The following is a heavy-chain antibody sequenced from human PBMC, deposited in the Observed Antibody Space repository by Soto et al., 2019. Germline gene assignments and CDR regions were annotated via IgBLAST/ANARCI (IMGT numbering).Heavy chain of an antibody. CDR1: GDTFSSYT. CDR2: TIPILSMS. V-gene: IGHV1-69*02. D-gene: IGHD3-10*01. J-gene: IGHJ4*02. Sequence: QVHLVQSGPELKKPGSSVRVSCKASGDTFSSYTINWVRQAPGLGLEWMGRTIPILSMSNYALKFQGRLTITADKSMSTAYMELSSLRSEDTAMYYCATSYGSGSQAFDHWGQGALVTVSS. CDR3: ATSYGSGSQAFDH.